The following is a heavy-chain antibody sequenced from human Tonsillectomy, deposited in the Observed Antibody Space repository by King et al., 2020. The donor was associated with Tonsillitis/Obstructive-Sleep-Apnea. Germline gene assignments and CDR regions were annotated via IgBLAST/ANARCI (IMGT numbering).Heavy chain of an antibody. V-gene: IGHV3-64D*06. J-gene: IGHJ6*03. CDR2: LNANGGST. CDR1: GFTFSSYA. CDR3: VKGTSGEFYYYYMDV. Sequence: VQLGESGGGLVQPGGSLRLSCSASGFTFSSYALHWVRQAPGKGLEYVSALNANGGSTCYADSVKGRFTISRDNSNSTVYLQMSSLRAEDTAVYYCVKGTSGEFYYYYMDV. D-gene: IGHD3-10*01.